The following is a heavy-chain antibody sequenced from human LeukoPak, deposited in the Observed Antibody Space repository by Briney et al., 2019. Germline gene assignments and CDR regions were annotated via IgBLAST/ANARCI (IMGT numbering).Heavy chain of an antibody. CDR1: GFTFNSYW. CDR3: ARIYYFGDNNWRYFDN. Sequence: GGSLRLSCAASGFTFNSYWMSWVRHAPGKGLECVANIDPDGSEKQYGDSVKGRFTTSRDNAKNSLYLQMNSLRAEDTAIYYCARIYYFGDNNWRYFDNWGQGTLVTVSS. CDR2: IDPDGSEK. J-gene: IGHJ4*02. D-gene: IGHD3-10*01. V-gene: IGHV3-7*01.